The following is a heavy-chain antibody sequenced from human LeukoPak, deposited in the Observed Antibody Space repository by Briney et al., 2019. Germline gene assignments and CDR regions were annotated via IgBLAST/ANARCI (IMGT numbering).Heavy chain of an antibody. CDR2: IYYSGST. D-gene: IGHD1-14*01. J-gene: IGHJ4*02. Sequence: PSETLSLTCTVSGGSISSSSYYWGWIRQPPGKGLEWIGSIYYSGSTYYNPSLKSRVTISVDTSKNQFSLKLSSVTAADTAVYYCARHKEPRTGWRVRYYFDYWGQGTLVTVSS. V-gene: IGHV4-39*01. CDR3: ARHKEPRTGWRVRYYFDY. CDR1: GGSISSSSYY.